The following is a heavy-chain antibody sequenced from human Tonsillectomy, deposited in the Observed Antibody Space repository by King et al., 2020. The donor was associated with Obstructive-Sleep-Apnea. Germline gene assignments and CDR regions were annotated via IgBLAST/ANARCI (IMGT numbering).Heavy chain of an antibody. CDR3: ARGSGYSSSWYWFDY. Sequence: FTLKESGPTLVKPPQTLTLTCTFSGFSLSSRRVGVGWIRQPPGKALEWLALIYWDDDERYSPSLKSRLTITKDTSKNQVLLTMTNMDPVDTATYYCARGSGYSSSWYWFDYWGQGTLVTVAS. V-gene: IGHV2-5*02. CDR2: IYWDDDE. D-gene: IGHD6-13*01. CDR1: GFSLSSRRVG. J-gene: IGHJ4*02.